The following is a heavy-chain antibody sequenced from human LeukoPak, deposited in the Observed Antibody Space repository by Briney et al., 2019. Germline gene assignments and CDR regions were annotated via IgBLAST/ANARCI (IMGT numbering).Heavy chain of an antibody. D-gene: IGHD6-13*01. Sequence: GRSLRLSCVASGYTFSGYGMHWVRQAPGKGLEWVSVIYSGGSTYYADSVKGRFTISRDNSKNTLYLQMNSLRAEDTAVYYCAREGWQQLVVSAFDIWGQGTMVTVSS. CDR2: IYSGGST. J-gene: IGHJ3*02. CDR3: AREGWQQLVVSAFDI. V-gene: IGHV3-53*01. CDR1: GYTFSGYG.